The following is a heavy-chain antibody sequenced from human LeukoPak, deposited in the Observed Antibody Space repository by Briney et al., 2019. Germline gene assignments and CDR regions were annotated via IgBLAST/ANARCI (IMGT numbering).Heavy chain of an antibody. D-gene: IGHD3-9*01. V-gene: IGHV1-2*02. J-gene: IGHJ6*03. CDR1: GYTFTGYY. CDR3: ARGHLRYPGDYYYYYMDV. CDR2: INPNSGGT. Sequence: ASVKVSCKASGYTFTGYYMHWVRQAPGQGLEWMGWINPNSGGTNYAQKFQGRVTMTRDTSISTAYMELSRLRSDDTAVYYCARGHLRYPGDYYYYYMDVWGKGTTVTVSS.